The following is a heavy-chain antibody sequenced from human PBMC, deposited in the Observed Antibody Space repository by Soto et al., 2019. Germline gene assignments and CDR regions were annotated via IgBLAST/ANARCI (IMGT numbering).Heavy chain of an antibody. J-gene: IGHJ6*02. CDR3: ARDLSDGGNQKWYYYYGMDV. D-gene: IGHD2-15*01. CDR2: ISYDGSNK. V-gene: IGHV3-30-3*01. CDR1: GFTFSSYA. Sequence: GGSLRLSCAASGFTFSSYAMHWVRQAPGKGLEWVAVISYDGSNKYYADSVKGRFTISRDNSKNTLYLQMNSLRAEDTAVYYCARDLSDGGNQKWYYYYGMDVWGQGTTVTVSS.